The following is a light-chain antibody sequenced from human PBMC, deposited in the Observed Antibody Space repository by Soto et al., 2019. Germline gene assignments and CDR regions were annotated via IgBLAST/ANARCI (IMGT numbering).Light chain of an antibody. J-gene: IGLJ1*01. CDR1: SSYIGGYNY. Sequence: QSALTQPASVSGSPGQSITISCTGTSSYIGGYNYVSWYQQHPGKAPKLMIYDVSNRPSGVSNRFSGSKSGNTASLTISGLQAEDEADYYCTSYTGTTTYVFGPGTKLTVL. CDR2: DVS. V-gene: IGLV2-14*01. CDR3: TSYTGTTTYV.